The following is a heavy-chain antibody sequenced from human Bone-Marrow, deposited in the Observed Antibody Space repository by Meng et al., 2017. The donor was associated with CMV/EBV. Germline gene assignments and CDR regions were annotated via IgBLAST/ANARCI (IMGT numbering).Heavy chain of an antibody. CDR2: INPNSGGT. V-gene: IGHV1-2*02. CDR1: GYIFTGYY. D-gene: IGHD3-3*01. CDR3: ARDAGRLFGVFHIDY. J-gene: IGHJ4*02. Sequence: ASVKVSCKVSGYIFTGYYMHWVRQATGQGLEWMGWINPNSGGTNYAQKFQGRVTMTRDTSISTAYMELSRLRSDDTAVYYCARDAGRLFGVFHIDYWGQGTLVTVSS.